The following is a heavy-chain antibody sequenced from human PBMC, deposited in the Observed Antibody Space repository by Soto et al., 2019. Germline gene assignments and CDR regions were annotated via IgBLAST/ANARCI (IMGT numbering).Heavy chain of an antibody. V-gene: IGHV3-11*01. CDR2: MTSSGSTT. D-gene: IGHD5-18*01. J-gene: IGHJ4*02. CDR1: GFPFSDYY. Sequence: QVQLVESGGDLVKPGGSLRLSCAASGFPFSDYYMSCIRHAPGKGLEWVSSMTSSGSTTYYTDSVKGRFTISRDYAKNSRYLQMNILRAEDTAVYYCARERYSYGPYYFDYWGQGTMVTVSS. CDR3: ARERYSYGPYYFDY.